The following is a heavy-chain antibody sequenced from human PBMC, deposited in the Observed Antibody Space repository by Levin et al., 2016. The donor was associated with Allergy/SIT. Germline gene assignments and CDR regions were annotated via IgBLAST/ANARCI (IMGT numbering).Heavy chain of an antibody. CDR1: GFNFSDYY. V-gene: IGHV3-11*04. J-gene: IGHJ4*02. D-gene: IGHD6-19*01. Sequence: GGSLRLSCAASGFNFSDYYMSWIRQAPGKGLELVSYISSSGSTTYDADSVKGRFTISRDNSKNTLYLQMSSLRAEDTAVYYCGHSSGWYGGLDYWGQGTLVTVSS. CDR2: ISSSGSTT. CDR3: GHSSGWYGGLDY.